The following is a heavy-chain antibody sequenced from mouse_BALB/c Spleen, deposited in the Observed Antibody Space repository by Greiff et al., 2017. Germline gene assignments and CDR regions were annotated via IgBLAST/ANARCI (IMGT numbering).Heavy chain of an antibody. V-gene: IGHV5-12-2*01. CDR1: GFTFSSYT. CDR3: ARQMITSYAMDY. Sequence: EVKLMESGGGLVQPGGSLKLSCAASGFTFSSYTMSWVRQTPEKRLEWVAYISNGGGSTYYPDTVKGRFTISRDNAKNTLYLQMSSLKSEDTAMYYCARQMITSYAMDYWGQGTSVTVSS. CDR2: ISNGGGST. J-gene: IGHJ4*01. D-gene: IGHD2-4*01.